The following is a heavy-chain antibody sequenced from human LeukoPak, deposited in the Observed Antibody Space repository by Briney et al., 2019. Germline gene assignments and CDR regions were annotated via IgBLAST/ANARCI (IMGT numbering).Heavy chain of an antibody. CDR3: ASHPIRTADY. V-gene: IGHV3-23*01. J-gene: IGHJ4*02. CDR2: ISGSGGST. CDR1: GFXFSNYA. Sequence: PGGSLRLSCAASGFXFSNYAITWVRQAPGRGLEWVSGISGSGGSTYYADSVKGRFTISRDNSKNTLYLQMNSLRAEDTAVYYCASHPIRTADYWGQGTLVTVSS. D-gene: IGHD5-24*01.